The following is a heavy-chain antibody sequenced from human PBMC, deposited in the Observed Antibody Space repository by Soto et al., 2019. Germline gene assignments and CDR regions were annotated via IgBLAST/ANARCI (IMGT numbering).Heavy chain of an antibody. CDR2: IYYNGST. J-gene: IGHJ5*02. D-gene: IGHD3-3*01. CDR3: ARQGNYDFWSGTPNNWFDP. Sequence: PSETLSLTCNVSGGSISSSSYYWGWIRQPPGKGLEWIGSIYYNGSTYYNPSLKSRVTISVDTSKNQFSLKLSSVTAADTAVYYCARQGNYDFWSGTPNNWFDPWGQGTLVTVSS. V-gene: IGHV4-39*01. CDR1: GGSISSSSYY.